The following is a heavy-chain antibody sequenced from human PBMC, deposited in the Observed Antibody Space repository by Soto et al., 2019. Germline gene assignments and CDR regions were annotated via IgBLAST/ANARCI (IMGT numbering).Heavy chain of an antibody. CDR1: GFTFITSV. CDR3: AGEGYSSGWGGVLDY. CDR2: ASTDGHKK. Sequence: VQLMEAGGGVVQPGTSLRLSCTASGFTFITSVIHWVRQAPGKGLEWLAVASTDGHKKDYATSVRGRFTISRDNSKNTLFLQMDSLRGDDTAVYYCAGEGYSSGWGGVLDYWGRGIMVAVSS. D-gene: IGHD6-19*01. J-gene: IGHJ4*02. V-gene: IGHV3-30*04.